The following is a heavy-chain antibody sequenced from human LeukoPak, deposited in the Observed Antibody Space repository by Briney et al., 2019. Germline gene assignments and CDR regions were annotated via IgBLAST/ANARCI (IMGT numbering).Heavy chain of an antibody. CDR2: IYTGGNT. D-gene: IGHD6-19*01. CDR1: GFIVSSNY. V-gene: IGHV3-53*01. CDR3: ASPSSGQSFDI. J-gene: IGHJ3*02. Sequence: GGSLRLSCAASGFIVSSNYMNWVRQAPGKGLEWVSVIYTGGNTYYADSVRGRFTIPRDNSKNTLYLQMHSLRAEDTAVYYCASPSSGQSFDIWGQGTMVTVSS.